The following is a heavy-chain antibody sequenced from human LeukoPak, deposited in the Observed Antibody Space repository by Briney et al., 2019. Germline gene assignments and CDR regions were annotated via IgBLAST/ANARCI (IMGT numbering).Heavy chain of an antibody. J-gene: IGHJ4*02. CDR3: AREPSGYSYYFDY. Sequence: SQTLSLTFAISGDSVTSTSAAWYWIRPSPSRGLEWLGRTYYRSKWYNDYAVSVKSRITITPDTSKNHFSLQLNSVTPEDTAVYYCAREPSGYSYYFDYRRRRTLVTVSS. V-gene: IGHV6-1*01. CDR1: GDSVTSTSAA. D-gene: IGHD3-3*01. CDR2: TYYRSKWYN.